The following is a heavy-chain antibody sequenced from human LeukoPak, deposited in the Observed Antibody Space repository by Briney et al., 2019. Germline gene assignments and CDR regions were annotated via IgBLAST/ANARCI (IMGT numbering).Heavy chain of an antibody. J-gene: IGHJ4*02. CDR2: IYYGGST. CDR1: GGSISSSSYY. Sequence: SETLSLTCTVSGGSISSSSYYWGWIRQPPGKGLEWIGSIYYGGSTYYNPSLKSRVTISVDTSKNQFSLKLSSVTAADTAVYYCASPGIVVIPSGFDYWGQGTLVTVSS. V-gene: IGHV4-39*01. CDR3: ASPGIVVIPSGFDY. D-gene: IGHD3-22*01.